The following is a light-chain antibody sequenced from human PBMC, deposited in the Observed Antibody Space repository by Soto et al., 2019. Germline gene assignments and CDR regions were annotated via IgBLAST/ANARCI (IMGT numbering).Light chain of an antibody. CDR2: EVN. CDR3: SAYAGSNNFV. J-gene: IGLJ1*01. CDR1: SSDVGGYTY. Sequence: QSVLTQPPSASGSPGQSVAISCTGTSSDVGGYTYVSWYQQHPGKAPKLMIYEVNKRPSGVPDRFSGSKSGNTASLTVSGLQAEDEADYYCSAYAGSNNFVFGSGIKVT. V-gene: IGLV2-8*01.